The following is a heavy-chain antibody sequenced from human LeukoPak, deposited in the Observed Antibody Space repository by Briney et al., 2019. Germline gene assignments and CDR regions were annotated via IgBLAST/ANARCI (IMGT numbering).Heavy chain of an antibody. D-gene: IGHD3-10*01. CDR1: GFTFNSYE. V-gene: IGHV3-48*03. CDR3: GAGRQFVGAFDI. J-gene: IGHJ3*02. CDR2: ISSGGTTL. Sequence: GGSLRLSCAASGFTFNSYELYWVRQAPGKGLEWVSYISSGGTTLKYADSVKGQFTISRDDAKKSLYLQMNSLRAEDTAIYYCGAGRQFVGAFDIWGQGTLVTVSS.